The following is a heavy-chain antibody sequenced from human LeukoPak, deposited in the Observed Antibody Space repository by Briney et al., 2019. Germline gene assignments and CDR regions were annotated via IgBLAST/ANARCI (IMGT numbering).Heavy chain of an antibody. D-gene: IGHD3-3*01. CDR1: GYIFTNFY. V-gene: IGHV1-46*04. J-gene: IGHJ4*02. Sequence: ASVTVSCKASGYIFTNFYLHWVRQAPGQGLEWMALINPSGGNIRYAQKLQGRVTMTRDTSTTTVYMELSSLRSEDTAVYYCARGAITIFEGDGIDYWGQGTLVTVSS. CDR2: INPSGGNI. CDR3: ARGAITIFEGDGIDY.